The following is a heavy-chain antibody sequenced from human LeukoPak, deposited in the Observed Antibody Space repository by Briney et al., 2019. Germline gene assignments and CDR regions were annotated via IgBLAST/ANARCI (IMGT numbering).Heavy chain of an antibody. D-gene: IGHD5-24*01. CDR2: INPNSGGM. CDR3: AADQRFGYTDYYYYMDV. CDR1: GYTFTGYY. V-gene: IGHV1-2*02. Sequence: ASVKVSCKASGYTFTGYYMHLVRQAPGQGLEWMEWINPNSGGMNSGQEFQGRVTMTRDTSSSTVDMELSRLRSNDTAGYYCAADQRFGYTDYYYYMDVWGKGTTVTVSS. J-gene: IGHJ6*03.